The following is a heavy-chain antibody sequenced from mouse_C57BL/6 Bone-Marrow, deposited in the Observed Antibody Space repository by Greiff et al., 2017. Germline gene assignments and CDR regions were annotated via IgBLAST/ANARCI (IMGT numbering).Heavy chain of an antibody. CDR2: IDPATGNT. D-gene: IGHD1-1*01. CDR1: GFNIKNTY. CDR3: ARYYYGSSQYYFDY. J-gene: IGHJ2*01. Sequence: EVQLQQSVAELVRPGASVKLSCTASGFNIKNTYMHWVKQRPEQGLAWIGRIDPATGNTASAPTFPGKATITADTSSNTAYLQLSSLTSEDTAIYYCARYYYGSSQYYFDYWGQGTTLTVSA. V-gene: IGHV14-3*01.